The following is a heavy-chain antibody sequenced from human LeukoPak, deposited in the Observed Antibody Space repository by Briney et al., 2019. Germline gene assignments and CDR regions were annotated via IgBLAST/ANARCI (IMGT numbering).Heavy chain of an antibody. V-gene: IGHV3-30*02. CDR1: GFTFSTYA. D-gene: IGHD3-22*01. CDR3: AKDPVFGGSSGVRYFDY. CDR2: IRYDGSNK. Sequence: PGGSLRPSCAASGFTFSTYAMYWVRQAPGKGLEWVAFIRYDGSNKYYVDSVTGRFTISRDNSKNTLYLQMNSLRAEDTAVYYCAKDPVFGGSSGVRYFDYWGQGTLVTVSS. J-gene: IGHJ4*02.